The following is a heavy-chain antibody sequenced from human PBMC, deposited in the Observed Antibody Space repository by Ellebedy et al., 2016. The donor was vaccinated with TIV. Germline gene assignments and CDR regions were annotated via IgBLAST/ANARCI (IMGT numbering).Heavy chain of an antibody. Sequence: GGSLRLXXAASGFTFSSYAMSWVRQAPGKGLEWVSAISGSGGSTYYADSVKGRFTISRDNSKNTLYLQMNSLRAEDTAVYYCAKDTIRYGYYYYYMDVWGKGTTVTVSS. V-gene: IGHV3-23*01. CDR3: AKDTIRYGYYYYYMDV. D-gene: IGHD3-10*01. CDR2: ISGSGGST. J-gene: IGHJ6*03. CDR1: GFTFSSYA.